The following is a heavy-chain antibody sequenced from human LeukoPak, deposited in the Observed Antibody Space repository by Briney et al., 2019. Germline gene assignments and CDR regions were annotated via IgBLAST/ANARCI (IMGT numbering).Heavy chain of an antibody. Sequence: PSETLSLTCSVSGGSIRSGDHHWAWLRQPPGKGLEFIGSLDESGRPYYNRPLKSRVSISGDTSGKQFSLNLTSVTAADTAVYFCARDLGGYPFFMDVWGRGTTVIVSS. CDR2: LDESGRP. V-gene: IGHV4-39*07. CDR1: GGSIRSGDHH. D-gene: IGHD2-15*01. J-gene: IGHJ6*03. CDR3: ARDLGGYPFFMDV.